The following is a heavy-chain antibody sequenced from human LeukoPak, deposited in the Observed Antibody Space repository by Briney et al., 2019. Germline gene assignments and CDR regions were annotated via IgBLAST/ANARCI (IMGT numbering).Heavy chain of an antibody. J-gene: IGHJ6*02. V-gene: IGHV3-21*01. D-gene: IGHD3-10*01. Sequence: GGSLRLSCAASGFTFSSYSMNWVRQAPGKGLEWVSSISSSSSYIYYADSVKGRFTISRDNAKNSLYLQMNSLRAEDTAVYYCARDELLWFGEVRLYGMDVWGQGTTVTVSS. CDR3: ARDELLWFGEVRLYGMDV. CDR2: ISSSSSYI. CDR1: GFTFSSYS.